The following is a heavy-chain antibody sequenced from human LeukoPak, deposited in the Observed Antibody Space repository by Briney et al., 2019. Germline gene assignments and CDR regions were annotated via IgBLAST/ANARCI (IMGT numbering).Heavy chain of an antibody. CDR1: EQIFTIYH. Sequence: ASVKVSCKTSEQIFTIYHIHWVRQAPGQGLEWMAWINPDTGVTKYAQDLQGRVTVARDTSLTTTYMELSTLTSDDTAVYYCALVTSGNWWFDPWGPGSLVTVSS. J-gene: IGHJ5*02. D-gene: IGHD2-21*02. V-gene: IGHV1-2*02. CDR2: INPDTGVT. CDR3: ALVTSGNWWFDP.